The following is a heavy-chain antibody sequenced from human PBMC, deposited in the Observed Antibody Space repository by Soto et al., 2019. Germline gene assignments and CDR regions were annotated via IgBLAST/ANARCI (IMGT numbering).Heavy chain of an antibody. V-gene: IGHV1-69*01. CDR3: SIVTAYGMDG. CDR2: IIPVYGTS. Sequence: QVQLEQSGAEVKKPGSSLKVSCKATGGTFSNYAISWVRQAPGQGLEWMAGIIPVYGTSNYAQRFQNRVTIFANEPTTTAYMEVHSLRSEDTAIYYCSIVTAYGMDGWGPGTTVIVSS. CDR1: GGTFSNYA. D-gene: IGHD2-15*01. J-gene: IGHJ6*02.